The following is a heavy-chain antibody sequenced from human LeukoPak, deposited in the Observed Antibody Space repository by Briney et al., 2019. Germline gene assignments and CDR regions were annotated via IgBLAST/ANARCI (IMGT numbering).Heavy chain of an antibody. CDR1: GGTFSSYA. CDR3: ARGSYIAARPIPFDC. CDR2: IIPIFGTA. V-gene: IGHV1-69*05. Sequence: SVKVSCKASGGTFSSYAISWVRQAPGQGLEWMGGIIPIFGTANYAQKFQGRVTITTDESTSTAYMELSSLRSEDTAVYYCARGSYIAARPIPFDCWGQGTLVTVSS. D-gene: IGHD6-6*01. J-gene: IGHJ4*02.